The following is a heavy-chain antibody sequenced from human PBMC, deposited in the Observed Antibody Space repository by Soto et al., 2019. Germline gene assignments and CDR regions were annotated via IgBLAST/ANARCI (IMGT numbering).Heavy chain of an antibody. CDR3: ARRRYSSGWYDY. D-gene: IGHD6-19*01. V-gene: IGHV4-39*01. CDR2: IYYSGST. CDR1: GGSISSSSYY. Sequence: LSLTCTVSGGSISSSSYYWGWIRQPPGKGLEWIGSIYYSGSTYYNPSLKSRVTISVDTSKNQFSLKLSSVTAADTAVYYCARRRYSSGWYDYWGQGTLVTVSS. J-gene: IGHJ4*02.